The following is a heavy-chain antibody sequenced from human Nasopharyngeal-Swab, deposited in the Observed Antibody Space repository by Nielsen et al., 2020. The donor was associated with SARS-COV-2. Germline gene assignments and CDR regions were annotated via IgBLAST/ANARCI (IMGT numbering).Heavy chain of an antibody. CDR2: INHSGST. D-gene: IGHD3-10*01. Sequence: SETLSLTCAVYGGSFSGYYWSWIRQPPGKGLEWIGEINHSGSTNYNPSLKSRVTISVDTSKNQFSLKLSSVTAADTAVYYCARGPVDVLLWFGELFHSHGMDDWGQGTTVTVSS. CDR1: GGSFSGYY. V-gene: IGHV4-34*01. CDR3: ARGPVDVLLWFGELFHSHGMDD. J-gene: IGHJ6*02.